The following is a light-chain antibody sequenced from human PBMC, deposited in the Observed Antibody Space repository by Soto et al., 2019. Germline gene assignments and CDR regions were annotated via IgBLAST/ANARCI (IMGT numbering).Light chain of an antibody. Sequence: DIQMTQSPSSLSASVGDRVTITCLASQSISSWLAWYQQKPGKAPKVLIFDASSLKTGVPSRFSGSGSGTEFTLTISNLQPDDFATYYCQQYDSYSSGPFGQGTKVDI. J-gene: IGKJ1*01. CDR3: QQYDSYSSGP. CDR2: DAS. V-gene: IGKV1-5*01. CDR1: QSISSW.